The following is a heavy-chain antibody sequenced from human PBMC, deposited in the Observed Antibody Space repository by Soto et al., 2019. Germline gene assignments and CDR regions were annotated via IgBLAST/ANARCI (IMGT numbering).Heavy chain of an antibody. CDR3: AADRVEKAFDI. CDR2: IVVGSGNT. D-gene: IGHD2-2*01. V-gene: IGHV1-58*01. J-gene: IGHJ3*02. CDR1: GFTFTSSA. Sequence: SVKVSCKASGFTFTSSAVQWVRQVRGQRLEWIGWIVVGSGNTNYAQKFQERVTITRDMSTSTAYMELSSLRSEDTAVYYCAADRVEKAFDIWGQGTMVTVSS.